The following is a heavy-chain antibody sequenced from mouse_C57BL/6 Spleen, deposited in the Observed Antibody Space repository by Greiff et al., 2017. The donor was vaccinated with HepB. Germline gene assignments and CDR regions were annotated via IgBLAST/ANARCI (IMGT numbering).Heavy chain of an antibody. CDR3: AREELRALFAY. D-gene: IGHD1-1*01. CDR1: GFTFSDYY. CDR2: INYDGSST. V-gene: IGHV5-16*01. Sequence: EVQLVESEGGLVQPGSSMKLSCTASGFTFSDYYMAWVRQVPEKGLEWVANINYDGSSTYYLDSLKSRFIISRDNAKNTLYLQMSSLKSEDTATYYGAREELRALFAYWGQGTLVTVSA. J-gene: IGHJ3*01.